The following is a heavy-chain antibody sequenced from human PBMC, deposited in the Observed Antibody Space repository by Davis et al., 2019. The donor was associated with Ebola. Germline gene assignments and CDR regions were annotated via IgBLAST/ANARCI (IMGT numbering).Heavy chain of an antibody. CDR1: GFTFSRYA. Sequence: GESLKISCTASGFTFSRYAMHWVRQAPGKGPEWVAVISYGGSEEYYADSLKGRFAISRDNSKATLFLQINSLRPDDTAVYYCARDFFEYSSSSFSDYWGHGTLVTVSS. V-gene: IGHV3-30*03. CDR3: ARDFFEYSSSSFSDY. D-gene: IGHD6-6*01. CDR2: ISYGGSEE. J-gene: IGHJ4*01.